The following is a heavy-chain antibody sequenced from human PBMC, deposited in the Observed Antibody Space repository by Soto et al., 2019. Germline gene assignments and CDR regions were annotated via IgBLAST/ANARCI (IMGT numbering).Heavy chain of an antibody. D-gene: IGHD3-9*01. Sequence: SETLSLTCAVSGGSISSYYWSWIRQPPGKGLEWIGYIYYSGSTNYNPSLKSRVTISVDTSKNQFSLKLSSVTAADTAVYYCASTYCDILTGPYGMDAWGQGTTVTVSS. CDR3: ASTYCDILTGPYGMDA. CDR2: IYYSGST. CDR1: GGSISSYY. J-gene: IGHJ6*02. V-gene: IGHV4-59*08.